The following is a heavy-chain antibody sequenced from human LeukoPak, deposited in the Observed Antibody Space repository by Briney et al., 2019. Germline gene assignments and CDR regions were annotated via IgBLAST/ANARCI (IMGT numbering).Heavy chain of an antibody. CDR2: IYYSGST. CDR3: ARQGGSYSSGWLFHIPPSFPDQIDY. J-gene: IGHJ4*02. V-gene: IGHV4-39*01. D-gene: IGHD6-19*01. Sequence: PSETLSLTCTVSGGSISSSSYSWGWIRQPPGKGLEWIGSIYYSGSTYYNPSLKSRVTISVDTSKNQFSLKLSSVTAADTAVYYCARQGGSYSSGWLFHIPPSFPDQIDYWGQGTLVTVSS. CDR1: GGSISSSSYS.